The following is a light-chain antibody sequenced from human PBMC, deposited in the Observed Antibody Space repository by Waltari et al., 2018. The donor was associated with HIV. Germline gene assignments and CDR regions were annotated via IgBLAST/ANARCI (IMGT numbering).Light chain of an antibody. CDR2: SYN. CDR1: SSNIGSNT. Sequence: QSVLTQPPSASGTPGQRVTISCSGSSSNIGSNTVNWYQQLPGTAPKLLIYSYNHRPSGVPGRFSGSKSGTSGSLAISGLQSEDEADYYCAAWDDSLKGPIFGGGTKVTVL. CDR3: AAWDDSLKGPI. J-gene: IGLJ2*01. V-gene: IGLV1-44*01.